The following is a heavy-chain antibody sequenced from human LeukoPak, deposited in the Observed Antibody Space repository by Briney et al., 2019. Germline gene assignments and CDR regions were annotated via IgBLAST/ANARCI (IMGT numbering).Heavy chain of an antibody. J-gene: IGHJ4*02. D-gene: IGHD2-15*01. CDR1: GGSISSSSYY. CDR3: ARRGYCSGASCSVPFDY. V-gene: IGHV4-39*07. CDR2: IYYSGST. Sequence: SETLSLTCTVSGGSISSSSYYWGWIRQPPGKGLEWIGSIYYSGSTYYNPSLKSRVTISVDTSKNQFSLKLSSVTAADTAVYYCARRGYCSGASCSVPFDYWGQGTLVTVSS.